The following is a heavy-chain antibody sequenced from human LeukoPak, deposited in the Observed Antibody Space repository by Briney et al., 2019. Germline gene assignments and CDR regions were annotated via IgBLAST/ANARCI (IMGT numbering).Heavy chain of an antibody. D-gene: IGHD3-3*01. CDR1: GYTFTSYG. CDR2: ISAYNGNT. V-gene: IGHV1-18*01. Sequence: ASVKVSCKASGYTFTSYGISWVRQAPGQGLEWMGWISAYNGNTNYAQKLQGRVTMTTDTSTSTAYMELRSLRSDDTAVYYCARNRRGYYDFWSGYSPSDYWGQGTLVTVSS. CDR3: ARNRRGYYDFWSGYSPSDY. J-gene: IGHJ4*02.